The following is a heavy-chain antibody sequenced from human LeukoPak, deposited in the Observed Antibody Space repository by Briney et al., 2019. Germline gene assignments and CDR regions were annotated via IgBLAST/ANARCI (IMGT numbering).Heavy chain of an antibody. D-gene: IGHD3-10*01. CDR3: ARGAGPPERYGSGVDY. J-gene: IGHJ4*02. CDR1: GYIFTNYA. CDR2: ISTYNGNT. Sequence: ASVMVSCKASGYIFTNYAISWVRQAPGQGLEWMGWISTYNGNTKNAQKLQGRVTMTTDTSTSTAYMELRTLRSDDTAVYYCARGAGPPERYGSGVDYWGQGTLVTVSS. V-gene: IGHV1-18*01.